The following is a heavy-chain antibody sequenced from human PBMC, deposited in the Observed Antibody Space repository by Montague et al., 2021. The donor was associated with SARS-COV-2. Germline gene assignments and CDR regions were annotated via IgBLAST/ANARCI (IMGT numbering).Heavy chain of an antibody. J-gene: IGHJ4*02. D-gene: IGHD2-21*02. CDR1: GFTFNTYS. Sequence: SLRLSCAAPGFTFNTYSMHWVRRAPGKGLEWVSSISSSGTYIYYADSVRGRFTIPRDNAHNSLSLQLNSLRPEDTALYYCARDGVQFGDWPYYFAFWGQGTLVSVSS. CDR2: ISSSGTYI. V-gene: IGHV3-21*01. CDR3: ARDGVQFGDWPYYFAF.